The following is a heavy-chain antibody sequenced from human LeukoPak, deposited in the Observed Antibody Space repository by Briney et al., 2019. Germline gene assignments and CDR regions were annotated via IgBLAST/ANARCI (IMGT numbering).Heavy chain of an antibody. CDR3: ARGLLWFGTYAFDI. J-gene: IGHJ3*02. V-gene: IGHV3-7*04. CDR1: GFTFSSYW. Sequence: GGSLRLSCAASGFTFSSYWMSWVRQAPGKGLEWVANIKQDGSEKYYVDSVKGRFTISRDNAKNSLYLQMNSLRAEDTAVYYCARGLLWFGTYAFDIWGQGTMVTVSS. CDR2: IKQDGSEK. D-gene: IGHD3-10*01.